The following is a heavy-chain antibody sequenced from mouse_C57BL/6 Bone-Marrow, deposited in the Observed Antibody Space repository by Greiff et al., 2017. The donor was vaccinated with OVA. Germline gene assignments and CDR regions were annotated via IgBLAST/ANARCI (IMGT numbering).Heavy chain of an antibody. CDR2: IDPSDSYT. D-gene: IGHD2-4*01. CDR1: GYTFTSYW. J-gene: IGHJ4*01. CDR3: ARSTMITTGAYYYAMDY. Sequence: LQQPGAELVKPGASVKLSCKASGYTFTSYWMQWVKQRPGQGLEWIGEIDPSDSYTNYNQKFKGKATLTVDTSSSTAYMQLSSLTSEDSAVYYCARSTMITTGAYYYAMDYWGQGTSVTVSS. V-gene: IGHV1-50*01.